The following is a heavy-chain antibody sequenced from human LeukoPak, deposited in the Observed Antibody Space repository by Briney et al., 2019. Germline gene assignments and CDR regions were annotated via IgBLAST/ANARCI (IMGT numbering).Heavy chain of an antibody. D-gene: IGHD3-22*01. Sequence: GGSLRLSCAASGFTFSDYYMSWIRQAPGKGLEWVSYISSSGSTMYYADSVKGRFTISRDNAKKSLYLQMNSLRAEDTAVYYCVRVESYDKNDYYRPFDCWGQGTLVTVSS. J-gene: IGHJ4*02. CDR3: VRVESYDKNDYYRPFDC. CDR2: ISSSGSTM. CDR1: GFTFSDYY. V-gene: IGHV3-11*04.